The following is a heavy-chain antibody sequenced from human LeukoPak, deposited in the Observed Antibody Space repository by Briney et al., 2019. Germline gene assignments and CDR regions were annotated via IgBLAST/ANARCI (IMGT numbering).Heavy chain of an antibody. CDR1: GLTISNNW. CDR3: ARQVIPGWFDP. Sequence: GSLRLSCADSGLTISNNWMSWIRQPPGKGLEWIGSIYYSGSTYYNPSLKSRVTISVDTSKNQFSLHLSSVTAADTAVYYCARQVIPGWFDPWGQGTLVTVSS. J-gene: IGHJ5*02. D-gene: IGHD2-21*01. V-gene: IGHV4-39*01. CDR2: IYYSGST.